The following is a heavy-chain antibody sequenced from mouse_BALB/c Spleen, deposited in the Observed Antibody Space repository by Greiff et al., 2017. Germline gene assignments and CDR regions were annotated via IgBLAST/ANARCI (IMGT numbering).Heavy chain of an antibody. J-gene: IGHJ2*01. CDR1: GFNIKDTY. V-gene: IGHV14-3*02. D-gene: IGHD1-1*01. CDR3: TRENYYGSSLDY. CDR2: IDPANGNT. Sequence: EVQLQQSGAELVKPGASVKLSFTASGFNIKDTYMHWVKQRPEQGLEWIGRIDPANGNTKYDPKFQGKATITADTSSNTAYLQLSSLTSEDTAVYYCTRENYYGSSLDYWGKGTTLTVAS.